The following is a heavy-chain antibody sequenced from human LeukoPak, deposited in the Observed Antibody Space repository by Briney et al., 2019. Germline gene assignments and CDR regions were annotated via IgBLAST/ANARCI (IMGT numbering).Heavy chain of an antibody. V-gene: IGHV3-48*03. CDR1: GFTFSSYE. J-gene: IGHJ4*02. D-gene: IGHD1-26*01. CDR2: ISSSGSTI. Sequence: GGSLRLSCAASGFTFSSYEMNWVRQAPGKGLEWGSYISSSGSTIYYADSVKGRFTISRDNSKNTLYLQMGSLRAEDMAVYYCARARDGSYYGGFDYWGQGTLVTVSS. CDR3: ARARDGSYYGGFDY.